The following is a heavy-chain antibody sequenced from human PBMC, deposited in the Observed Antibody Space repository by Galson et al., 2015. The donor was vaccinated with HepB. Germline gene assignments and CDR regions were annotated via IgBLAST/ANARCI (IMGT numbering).Heavy chain of an antibody. CDR3: ARGYGSGSPDYFDY. CDR2: IYHSGRT. CDR1: GYSISSGFY. Sequence: ETLSLTCTVSGYSISSGFYWIRQPPGKGLEWIAIIYHSGRTYYSPSLKSRVTISVETSKNHLSLNLNSVTAADTAMYYCARGYGSGSPDYFDYWGQGTLVTVSS. D-gene: IGHD3-10*01. V-gene: IGHV4-38-2*02. J-gene: IGHJ4*02.